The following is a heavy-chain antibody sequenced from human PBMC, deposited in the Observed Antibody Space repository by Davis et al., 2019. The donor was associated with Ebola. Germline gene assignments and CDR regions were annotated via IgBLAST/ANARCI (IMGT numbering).Heavy chain of an antibody. V-gene: IGHV5-51*01. CDR1: GYSFSSYW. D-gene: IGHD1-20*01. CDR3: ASLRRTITGMDDGFDI. J-gene: IGHJ3*02. CDR2: IYPDDSDT. Sequence: GESLKISCKASGYSFSSYWLAWVRHTPGKGLEWMGIIYPDDSDTRYSPSFQGQVTISVDKSIDTAYLQWGSLKASDSAMYYCASLRRTITGMDDGFDIWGQGTMVTVSS.